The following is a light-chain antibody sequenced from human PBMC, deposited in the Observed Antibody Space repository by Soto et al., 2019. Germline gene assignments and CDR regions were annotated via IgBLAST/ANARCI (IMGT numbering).Light chain of an antibody. CDR3: QQLNNWALT. Sequence: IILTQSPATLSLSPEELATLSCRASQTVSRYLAWFQQKRGQAPMLLIDDASTWATGIPARFSGRGSGTDFTITIGRLEPEDVAVYDCQQLNNWALTFGGGPKVEIK. V-gene: IGKV3-11*01. CDR1: QTVSRY. CDR2: DAS. J-gene: IGKJ4*01.